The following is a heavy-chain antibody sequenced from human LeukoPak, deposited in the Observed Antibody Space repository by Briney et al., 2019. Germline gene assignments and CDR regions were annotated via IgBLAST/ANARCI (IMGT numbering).Heavy chain of an antibody. V-gene: IGHV3-7*03. D-gene: IGHD6-19*01. CDR1: GFTFSSHW. J-gene: IGHJ4*02. Sequence: GGSLRLSCTASGFTFSSHWMTWVRQPPGKGLEWVANIKEDGSVKYYVDSVKGRLTISRDNTKNALYLQMNSLRADDTAVYFCARDSTWLLDYWGQGTLITVSS. CDR3: ARDSTWLLDY. CDR2: IKEDGSVK.